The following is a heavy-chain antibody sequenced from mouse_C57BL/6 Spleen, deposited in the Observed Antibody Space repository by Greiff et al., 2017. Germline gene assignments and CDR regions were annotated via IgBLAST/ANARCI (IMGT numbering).Heavy chain of an antibody. CDR1: GFNIKDDY. J-gene: IGHJ2*01. V-gene: IGHV14-4*01. CDR3: TLRLTTVDY. Sequence: EVQLQQSGAELVRPGASVKLSCTASGFNIKDDYMHWVKQRPEQGLEWIGWIDPENGDTEYASKFQGKATITADTSSTTAYLQLSSLTSEDTAVYYCTLRLTTVDYWGQGTTLTVSS. CDR2: IDPENGDT. D-gene: IGHD1-1*01.